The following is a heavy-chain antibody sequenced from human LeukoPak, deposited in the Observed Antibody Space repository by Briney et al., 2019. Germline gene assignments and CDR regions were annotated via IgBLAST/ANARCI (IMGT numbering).Heavy chain of an antibody. J-gene: IGHJ5*02. CDR2: IYTSGST. CDR3: ARVEVVPAGWSDP. D-gene: IGHD2-15*01. CDR1: GGSISSSNYY. V-gene: IGHV4-61*02. Sequence: SETLSLTCTVSGGSISSSNYYWSWIRQPAGKGLEWIGRIYTSGSTNYNPSLKSRVTISVDTSKNQFSLKLSSVTAADTAVYYCARVEVVPAGWSDPWGQGTLVTVSS.